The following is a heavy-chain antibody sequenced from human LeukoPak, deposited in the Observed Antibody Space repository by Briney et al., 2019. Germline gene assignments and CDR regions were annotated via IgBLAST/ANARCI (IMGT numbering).Heavy chain of an antibody. Sequence: SETLSLTCTVSGGSISDYYWIWIRQPPGKGLEWIGYIYSSGTTKYNPSLRSRVTISVDTSKMQFSLNLSSVTAADTAPYFCARTAPYFNYYMDVWGKGTTVTVSS. J-gene: IGHJ6*03. D-gene: IGHD5-18*01. CDR3: ARTAPYFNYYMDV. V-gene: IGHV4-59*01. CDR1: GGSISDYY. CDR2: IYSSGTT.